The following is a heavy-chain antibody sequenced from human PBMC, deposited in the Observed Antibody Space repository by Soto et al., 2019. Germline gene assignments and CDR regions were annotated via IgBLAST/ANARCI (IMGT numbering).Heavy chain of an antibody. CDR1: GFTFSDYY. D-gene: IGHD3-22*01. Sequence: SLRLSCAASGFTFSDYYMSWIRQAPGKGLEWVSYVSSSGSTIYYADSVKGRFTISRDNAKNSLYLQMNSLRAEDTAVYYCAREDYYDSSGPDFDIWGQGKMVTVSS. J-gene: IGHJ3*02. CDR3: AREDYYDSSGPDFDI. CDR2: VSSSGSTI. V-gene: IGHV3-11*01.